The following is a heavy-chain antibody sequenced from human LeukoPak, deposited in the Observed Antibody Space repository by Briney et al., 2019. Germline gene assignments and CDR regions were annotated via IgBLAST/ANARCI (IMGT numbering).Heavy chain of an antibody. J-gene: IGHJ4*02. CDR1: GGTFSSYA. D-gene: IGHD6-13*01. CDR2: IIPIFGTA. Sequence: GSSVKVSCKASGGTFSSYAISWVRQAPGQGLEWMGGIIPIFGTANYAQKFQGRVTITADESTSTAYMELSSLRSEDTAVYYCARDPSRIAAAGSDYWGQGTLVTVSS. CDR3: ARDPSRIAAAGSDY. V-gene: IGHV1-69*01.